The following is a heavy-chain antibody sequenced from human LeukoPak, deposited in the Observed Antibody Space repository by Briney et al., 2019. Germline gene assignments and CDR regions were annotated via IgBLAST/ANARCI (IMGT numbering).Heavy chain of an antibody. CDR1: GGSISGYI. Sequence: SETLSLTCTVSGGSISGYIWSWIRQPPGKGLEWIGYIYYSGSTNYNPSLKSRVTISVDTSKNQFSLKLSSVTAADTAVYYCARAALYYYYGMDVWGQGTTVTVSS. CDR3: ARAALYYYYGMDV. J-gene: IGHJ6*02. V-gene: IGHV4-59*01. CDR2: IYYSGST.